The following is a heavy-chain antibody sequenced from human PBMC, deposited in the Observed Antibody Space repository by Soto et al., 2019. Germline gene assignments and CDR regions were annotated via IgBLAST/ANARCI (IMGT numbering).Heavy chain of an antibody. CDR1: GGSISSGDYY. CDR2: IYYSRST. J-gene: IGHJ5*02. Sequence: QVQLQESGPGLVTPSQTLSLTCTVCGGSISSGDYYWSWIRQPPGKGLEWIGYIYYSRSTYYNPSLKSRVTISVDTSKNQFSLKLSSVTAADTAVYYCARGNGWDFSKWFDPWGQGTVVTVSS. D-gene: IGHD4-4*01. V-gene: IGHV4-30-4*01. CDR3: ARGNGWDFSKWFDP.